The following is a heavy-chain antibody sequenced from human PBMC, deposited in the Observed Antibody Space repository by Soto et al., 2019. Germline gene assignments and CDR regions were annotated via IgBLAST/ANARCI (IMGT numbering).Heavy chain of an antibody. CDR1: GGSISSYY. Sequence: SETLSLTCTVSGGSISSYYWSWIRQPPGKGLEWIGDIYYSGSTNYNPSLKSRVTISVDTSKNQFSLKLSSVTAADTAVYYCARSRVGMVRGVKRVYYMDVWGKGTTVTVSS. CDR2: IYYSGST. J-gene: IGHJ6*03. CDR3: ARSRVGMVRGVKRVYYMDV. V-gene: IGHV4-59*12. D-gene: IGHD3-10*01.